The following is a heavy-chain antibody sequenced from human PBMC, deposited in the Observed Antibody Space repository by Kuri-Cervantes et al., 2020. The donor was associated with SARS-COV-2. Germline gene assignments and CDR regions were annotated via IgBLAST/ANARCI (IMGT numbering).Heavy chain of an antibody. Sequence: SVKVSCKASGGTFSSYAISWVRQAPGQGLEWMGGIIPIFGTANYAQKFQGRVTITADTSTSTAYMELRSLRSDDTAVYYCARDGQWLVLLDYYYYGMDVWGQGTTVTVSS. D-gene: IGHD6-19*01. V-gene: IGHV1-69*06. CDR1: GGTFSSYA. CDR2: IIPIFGTA. J-gene: IGHJ6*02. CDR3: ARDGQWLVLLDYYYYGMDV.